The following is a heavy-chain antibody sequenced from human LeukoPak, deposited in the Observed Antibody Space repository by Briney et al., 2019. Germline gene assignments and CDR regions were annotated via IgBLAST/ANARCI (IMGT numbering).Heavy chain of an antibody. D-gene: IGHD6-19*01. Sequence: GGSLRLSCAASGFTFSSYEMNWVRQAPGKGLEWVANIKQDGSEKYYVDSVKGRFTISRDNAKNSLYLQMNSLRAEDTAVYYCARDLSAVAGSSAAYFDYWGQGTLVTVSS. J-gene: IGHJ4*02. CDR1: GFTFSSYE. V-gene: IGHV3-7*01. CDR2: IKQDGSEK. CDR3: ARDLSAVAGSSAAYFDY.